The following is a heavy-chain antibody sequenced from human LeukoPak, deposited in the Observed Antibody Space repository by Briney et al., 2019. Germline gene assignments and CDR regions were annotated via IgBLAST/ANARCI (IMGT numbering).Heavy chain of an antibody. Sequence: PSETLSLTCTVSGVSISSYYWSWIRQPPGKGLEWMGYIYYSGSTNYNPSLKSRVTISVDTSKNQFSLKLSSVTAADTAVYYCARVGHYYGSGSYYNPWDYYYGMDVWGKGTTVTVSS. CDR2: IYYSGST. CDR1: GVSISSYY. D-gene: IGHD3-10*01. CDR3: ARVGHYYGSGSYYNPWDYYYGMDV. V-gene: IGHV4-59*01. J-gene: IGHJ6*04.